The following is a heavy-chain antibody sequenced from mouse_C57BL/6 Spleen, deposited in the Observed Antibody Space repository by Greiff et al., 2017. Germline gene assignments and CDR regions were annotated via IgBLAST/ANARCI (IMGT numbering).Heavy chain of an antibody. D-gene: IGHD2-4*01. CDR2: IYPGDGDT. J-gene: IGHJ4*01. V-gene: IGHV1-80*01. CDR3: AIIDYSITHYYAIDY. Sequence: QVQLQQSGAELVKPGASVKISCKASGYAFSSSWMNWVKQRPGKGLEWIGLIYPGDGDTNYNGKFKGKATLTADKSSSAASMLLTNLTSEDSAVYDRAIIDYSITHYYAIDYWGQGTSVTVSS. CDR1: GYAFSSSW.